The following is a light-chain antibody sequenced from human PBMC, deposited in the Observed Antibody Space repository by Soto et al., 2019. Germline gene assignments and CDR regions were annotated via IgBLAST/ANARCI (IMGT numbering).Light chain of an antibody. CDR1: SSDVGGYNY. V-gene: IGLV2-14*01. Sequence: QSALTQPASVSGSPGQSITISCTGTSSDVGGYNYVSWYQQHAGKAPKLMIYEVSNRPSGVSNRFSGSKSGNTASLTISGPQAEDEADYYCSSYTSSSTVLFGGGTKLTVL. CDR3: SSYTSSSTVL. CDR2: EVS. J-gene: IGLJ2*01.